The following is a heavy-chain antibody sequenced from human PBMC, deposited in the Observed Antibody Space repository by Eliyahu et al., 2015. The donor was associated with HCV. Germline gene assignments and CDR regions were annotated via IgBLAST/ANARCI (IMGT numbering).Heavy chain of an antibody. D-gene: IGHD4-17*01. CDR1: GFTVXSNY. Sequence: EVQLVESGGGLVQPGGSLRLSCAASGFTVXSNYMSWVRQAPGKGLEWVSVIYSGGSTYYADSVKGRFTISRDNSKNTLYLQMNSLRAEDTAVYYCARAGDYGDYVYYFDYWGQGTLVTVSS. CDR2: IYSGGST. J-gene: IGHJ4*02. V-gene: IGHV3-66*01. CDR3: ARAGDYGDYVYYFDY.